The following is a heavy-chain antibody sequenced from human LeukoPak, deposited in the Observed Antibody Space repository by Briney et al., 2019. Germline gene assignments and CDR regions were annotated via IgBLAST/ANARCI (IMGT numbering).Heavy chain of an antibody. Sequence: SVKVSCKASGGTFSSYAISCVRQAPGQGLEWMGGIIPIFGTANYAQKFQGRVTITADESTSTAYMELSSLRSEDTAVYYCARDRAAGYYFDYWGQGTLVTVSS. CDR3: ARDRAAGYYFDY. V-gene: IGHV1-69*13. CDR2: IIPIFGTA. J-gene: IGHJ4*02. CDR1: GGTFSSYA. D-gene: IGHD6-13*01.